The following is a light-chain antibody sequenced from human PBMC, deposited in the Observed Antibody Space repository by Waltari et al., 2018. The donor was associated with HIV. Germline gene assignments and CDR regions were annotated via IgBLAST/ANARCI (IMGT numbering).Light chain of an antibody. CDR3: AAWDDSLAEPYVL. Sequence: QSVLAQPPSASGTPGQRVTISCSGTTSTIGTNSVNWYQQLPGTAPKLLIFSDNPRPSGVPDRFSGSKSGTSASLAISGLQSEDEGDYYCAAWDDSLAEPYVLFGGGTRLTVL. CDR2: SDN. J-gene: IGLJ2*01. V-gene: IGLV1-44*01. CDR1: TSTIGTNS.